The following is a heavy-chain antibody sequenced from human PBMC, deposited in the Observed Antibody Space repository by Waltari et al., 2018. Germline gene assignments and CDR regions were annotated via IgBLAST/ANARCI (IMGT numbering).Heavy chain of an antibody. V-gene: IGHV1-2*06. J-gene: IGHJ4*02. Sequence: QVQLVQSGAEVKKPGASVKVSCKASGYTFTGYYMHWVRQAPGQGLEWMGRINPNSGGTNYAQKFQGRDTMTRDTSISTAYMELSRLRSDDTAVYYCARPRAYSGYDEGGFDYWGQGTLVTVSS. CDR2: INPNSGGT. CDR3: ARPRAYSGYDEGGFDY. D-gene: IGHD5-12*01. CDR1: GYTFTGYY.